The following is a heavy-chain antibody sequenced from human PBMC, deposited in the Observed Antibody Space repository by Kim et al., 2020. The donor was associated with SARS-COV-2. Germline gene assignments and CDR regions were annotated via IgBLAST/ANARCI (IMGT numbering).Heavy chain of an antibody. CDR1: GGSISSGSYY. V-gene: IGHV4-61*02. D-gene: IGHD2-15*01. Sequence: SETLSLTCTVSGGSISSGSYYWSWIRQPAGKGLEWVGRIYTSGSSNYNPPLKSRVTISVATSKNQFSLKLRSATAAATAVYYCARAAVVINRFDPCGQGALGTVSS. CDR3: ARAAVVINRFDP. J-gene: IGHJ5*02. CDR2: IYTSGSS.